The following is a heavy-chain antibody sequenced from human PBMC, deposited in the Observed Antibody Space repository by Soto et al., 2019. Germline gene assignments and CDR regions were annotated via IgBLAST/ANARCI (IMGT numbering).Heavy chain of an antibody. D-gene: IGHD6-19*01. CDR3: GRDHINGWKFDY. CDR2: IKQDGSEN. J-gene: IGHJ4*02. CDR1: GFTFSNYW. V-gene: IGHV3-7*01. Sequence: EVQLVESGGGLVQPGGSLRLSCAASGFTFSNYWMSWVRQAPGKGLEWVANIKQDGSENYYVDSVKGRFTTSRDNTKNSFYLQVNSLRAEDTAVYYCGRDHINGWKFDYWGRGTLVTVPS.